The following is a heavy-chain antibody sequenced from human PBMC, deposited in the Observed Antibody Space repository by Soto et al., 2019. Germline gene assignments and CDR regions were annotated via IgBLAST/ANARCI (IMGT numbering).Heavy chain of an antibody. V-gene: IGHV1-69*01. CDR2: IIPIFGTA. CDR1: GGTFSSYA. CDR3: ARDPLWFSSSPEFDR. Sequence: QVQLVQSGAEVKKPGSSVKVSCKASGGTFSSYAISWVRQAPGQGLEWMGGIIPIFGTANYAQKFQGRVTGTAEESTSTAYMELSSPRSEDTAVYYCARDPLWFSSSPEFDRWGQGTLVTVSS. D-gene: IGHD6-13*01. J-gene: IGHJ5*02.